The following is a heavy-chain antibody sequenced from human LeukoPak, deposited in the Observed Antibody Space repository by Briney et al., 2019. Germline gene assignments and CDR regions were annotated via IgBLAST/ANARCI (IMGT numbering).Heavy chain of an antibody. V-gene: IGHV3-30*02. J-gene: IGHJ3*01. Sequence: GGSLRLSCAASGFGLSSYAMHWVRQAPGKGLEWVAFIRHDGSHHYHGDSVKGRFTISRDNSKNTLYLEMTSLRPEDTAVYYCAKVRLLGALDDAFDVWGQGTMVTV. CDR3: AKVRLLGALDDAFDV. D-gene: IGHD3-16*01. CDR1: GFGLSSYA. CDR2: IRHDGSHH.